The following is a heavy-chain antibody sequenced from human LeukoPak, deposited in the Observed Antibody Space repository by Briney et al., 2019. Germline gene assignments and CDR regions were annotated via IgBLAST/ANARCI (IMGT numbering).Heavy chain of an antibody. CDR1: GFTFSSYG. J-gene: IGHJ4*02. CDR2: IRYDGSNK. CDR3: AKDQGRFGELPYTFDY. Sequence: PGGSLRLSCAASGFTFSSYGMHWVRQAPGKGLEWVAFIRYDGSNKYYADSAKGRFTISRDNSKNTLYLQMNSLRAEDTAVYYCAKDQGRFGELPYTFDYWGQGTLVTVSS. V-gene: IGHV3-30*02. D-gene: IGHD3-10*01.